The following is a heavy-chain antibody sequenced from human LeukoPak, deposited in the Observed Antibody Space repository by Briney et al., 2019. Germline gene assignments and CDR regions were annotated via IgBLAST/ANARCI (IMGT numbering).Heavy chain of an antibody. D-gene: IGHD6-19*01. CDR2: INHSGST. J-gene: IGHJ4*02. CDR3: AITAITVADFDY. Sequence: SETLSLTCAVYGGSFSGYYWSWIRQPPGKGLEWIGEINHSGSTNYNPSLKSRVTISVDTSKNQFSLKLSSVTAADTAVYYCAITAITVADFDYWGQGTLVTVSS. CDR1: GGSFSGYY. V-gene: IGHV4-34*01.